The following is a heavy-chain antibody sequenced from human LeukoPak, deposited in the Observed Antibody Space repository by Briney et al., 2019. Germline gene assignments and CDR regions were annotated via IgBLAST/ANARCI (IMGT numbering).Heavy chain of an antibody. Sequence: GASVKVSCKASGYTFTGYYMHWVRQAPRQGLGWMGWINPNSGGTNYAQKFQGRVTMTRDTSISTAYMELSRLRSDDTAVYYCARDPLDTGTFDIWGQGTMVTVSS. J-gene: IGHJ3*02. D-gene: IGHD5-18*01. V-gene: IGHV1-2*02. CDR2: INPNSGGT. CDR3: ARDPLDTGTFDI. CDR1: GYTFTGYY.